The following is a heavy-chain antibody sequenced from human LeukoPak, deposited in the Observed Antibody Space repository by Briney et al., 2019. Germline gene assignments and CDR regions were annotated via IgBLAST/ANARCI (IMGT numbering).Heavy chain of an antibody. CDR1: GFTFSSCG. CDR2: IGPTGTDR. V-gene: IGHV3-21*01. CDR3: ATETIGRHYDY. J-gene: IGHJ4*02. Sequence: SGGSLRLPCAASGFTFSSCGFNWVRQAPGKGLEWVSSIGPTGTDRYYADSVRGRFTISRDNAKNSMYLQMDSLRDEDTAVYYCATETIGRHYDYWGQGTLLTVSS. D-gene: IGHD1-14*01.